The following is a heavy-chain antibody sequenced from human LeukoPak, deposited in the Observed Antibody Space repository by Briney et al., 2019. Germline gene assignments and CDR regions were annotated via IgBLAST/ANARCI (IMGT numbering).Heavy chain of an antibody. Sequence: PGGSLRLSCAASGFTFSSYGMHWVRQAPGKGLEWVAVIWYDGSDKYYGDSVKGRFTISRDNSKNTLYLQMNSLRVEDTAAYYCAREIYDGFDIWGQGTMVTVSS. CDR3: AREIYDGFDI. J-gene: IGHJ3*02. V-gene: IGHV3-33*01. CDR2: IWYDGSDK. D-gene: IGHD2/OR15-2a*01. CDR1: GFTFSSYG.